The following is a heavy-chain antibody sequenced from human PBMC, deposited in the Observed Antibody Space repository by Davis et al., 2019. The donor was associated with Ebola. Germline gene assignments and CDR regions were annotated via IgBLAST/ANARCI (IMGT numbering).Heavy chain of an antibody. J-gene: IGHJ4*02. Sequence: GESLKISCAASGFTFSNYAMHWVRPAPGKGLEWVAVVSHSEREKFYGDSVKGRFTISRDNSENTLYLQMNSLTADDTAVYYCARAVFHEVLDYWGQGTPVTVSS. D-gene: IGHD3-3*01. CDR3: ARAVFHEVLDY. CDR2: VSHSEREK. V-gene: IGHV3-30*04. CDR1: GFTFSNYA.